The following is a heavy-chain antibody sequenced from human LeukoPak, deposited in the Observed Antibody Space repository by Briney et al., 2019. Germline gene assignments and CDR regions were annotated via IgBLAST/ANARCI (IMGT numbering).Heavy chain of an antibody. D-gene: IGHD3-10*01. CDR1: GVTFSTYA. V-gene: IGHV3-23*01. Sequence: PGGSLRLSCAASGVTFSTYAMSWVRQAPGKGLEWASGISDSGGSTNYADSVKGRFTISRDNSKNTLYLQMNSLRVDDTAVYYCAKSKQGGGGLNFDYWGQGTLVTVSS. J-gene: IGHJ4*02. CDR2: ISDSGGST. CDR3: AKSKQGGGGLNFDY.